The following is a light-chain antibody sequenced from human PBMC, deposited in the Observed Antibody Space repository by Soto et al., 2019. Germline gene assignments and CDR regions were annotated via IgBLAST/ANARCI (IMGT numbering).Light chain of an antibody. CDR3: SSYAGGDNVV. Sequence: QSALTQPPSASGSPGQSVTISCTGTSSDVGGYNYVSWYQQHPGKAPKLMIYEVNKRPSGVPDRFSGSKSGNSAALTVSGLQGEDEADYYCSSYAGGDNVVFGTGTKLTVL. V-gene: IGLV2-8*01. CDR1: SSDVGGYNY. J-gene: IGLJ1*01. CDR2: EVN.